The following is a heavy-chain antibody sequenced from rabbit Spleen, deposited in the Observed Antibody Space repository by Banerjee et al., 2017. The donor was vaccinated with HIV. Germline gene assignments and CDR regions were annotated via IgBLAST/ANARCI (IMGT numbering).Heavy chain of an antibody. D-gene: IGHD8-1*01. CDR1: GFDFSSYG. J-gene: IGHJ6*01. CDR3: ARDSGSSFSSYGMDL. V-gene: IGHV1S47*01. Sequence: QEQLVESRGGLVQPGGSLKLSCKASGFDFSSYGVSWVRQAPGKGLEWIGYIDPLFDNTYYANWVNGRFSISRENTHNTLYLQLSSLTAADTATYFCARDSGSSFSSYGMDLWGPGTLVTVS. CDR2: IDPLFDNT.